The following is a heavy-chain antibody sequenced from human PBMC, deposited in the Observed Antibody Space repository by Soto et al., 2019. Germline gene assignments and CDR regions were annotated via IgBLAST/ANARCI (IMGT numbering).Heavy chain of an antibody. CDR3: AAENPLRDVDGPCEP. V-gene: IGHV1-18*01. J-gene: IGHJ5*02. Sequence: SSVKVSCKASGYTFTIYGISWVRQAPGQGHEWMGWISAYNGNTNYAQKLQGRVTMTTDTSTSTAYMEPRSLRSVDPAVYYRAAENPLRDVDGPCEPRGQGTLVTVPS. D-gene: IGHD3-9*01. CDR1: GYTFTIYG. CDR2: ISAYNGNT.